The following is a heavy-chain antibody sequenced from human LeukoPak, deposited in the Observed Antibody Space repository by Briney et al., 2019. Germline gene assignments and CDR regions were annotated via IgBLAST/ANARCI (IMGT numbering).Heavy chain of an antibody. J-gene: IGHJ3*02. CDR3: ARDFGYYDSSGLNAFDI. V-gene: IGHV3-30-3*01. CDR1: GFTFSSYA. D-gene: IGHD3-22*01. Sequence: GSLRLSCAASGFTFSSYAMHWVRQAPGKGLEWVAVISYDGSNKYYADSVKGRFTISRDNSKNTLYLQMNSLRAEDTAVYYCARDFGYYDSSGLNAFDIWGQGTMVTVSS. CDR2: ISYDGSNK.